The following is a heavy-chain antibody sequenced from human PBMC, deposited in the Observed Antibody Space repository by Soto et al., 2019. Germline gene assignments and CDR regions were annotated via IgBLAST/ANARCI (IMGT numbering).Heavy chain of an antibody. CDR3: ARGGPAAGFDL. J-gene: IGHJ5*02. D-gene: IGHD6-13*01. Sequence: ASLKGSFKASGYTFITNDINWLRQASGQGLEWMGWMKPSTGDSGSDPDFQGRITMTRDTATSTAYMELSSLKFEDTAVYYCARGGPAAGFDLWVQGSLVTAP. V-gene: IGHV1-8*01. CDR1: GYTFITND. CDR2: MKPSTGDS.